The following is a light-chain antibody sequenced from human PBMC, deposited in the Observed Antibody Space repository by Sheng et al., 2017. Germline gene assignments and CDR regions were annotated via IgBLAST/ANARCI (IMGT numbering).Light chain of an antibody. CDR3: QHHSNWPYT. J-gene: IGKJ2*01. V-gene: IGKV3-11*01. CDR1: QSVARS. CDR2: GTS. Sequence: EIVLTQSPGTLSLSPGERATLSCRASQSVARSLAWFQHKLGQAPRLLLYGTSNRAAGIPARFSGTGSGTDYTLTISSLEPEDFAVYYCQHHSNWPYTFGQGTKVEI.